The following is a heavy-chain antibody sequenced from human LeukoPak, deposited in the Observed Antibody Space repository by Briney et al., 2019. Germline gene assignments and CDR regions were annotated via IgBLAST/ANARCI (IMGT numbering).Heavy chain of an antibody. CDR1: GASITSYY. CDR2: IYNSGST. J-gene: IGHJ3*02. V-gene: IGHV4-59*01. Sequence: PSQTLSLTCTVSGASITSYYWSWIRQSPGKGLEWIGYIYNSGSTNYNPSLKSRVTISVDTSKNQFSLKLSSVTAADTAVYYCARGDPNWNYVRAFDIWGQGTMVTVSS. D-gene: IGHD1-7*01. CDR3: ARGDPNWNYVRAFDI.